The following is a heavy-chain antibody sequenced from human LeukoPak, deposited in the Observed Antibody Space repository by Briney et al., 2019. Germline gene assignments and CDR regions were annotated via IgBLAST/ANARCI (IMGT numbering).Heavy chain of an antibody. J-gene: IGHJ3*02. Sequence: GGSLRLSRAASGFTFSDYSMNWVRQTPGKGLEWVSSIGGGGVDKDYADSMKGRFTVSRDNSKNTLYLQMNSLRAEDTATYYCAKDFVARNGVFDAFDIWGQGTRVTVSS. CDR2: IGGGGVDK. CDR1: GFTFSDYS. D-gene: IGHD3-10*01. V-gene: IGHV3-23*01. CDR3: AKDFVARNGVFDAFDI.